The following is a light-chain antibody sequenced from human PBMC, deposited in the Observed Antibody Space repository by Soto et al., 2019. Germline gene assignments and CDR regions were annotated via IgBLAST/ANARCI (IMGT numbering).Light chain of an antibody. CDR1: QSLLHSNGYNY. Sequence: DIVMTQSPLSLPVTPGEPASISCRSSQSLLHSNGYNYLDWYLQKPGQSPQLLIYLGSNRASGVPDRVRGSGSGTDCTLKISRVEAEDVGVYYCIQALQTPRTFGQGTKVEI. J-gene: IGKJ1*01. V-gene: IGKV2-28*01. CDR3: IQALQTPRT. CDR2: LGS.